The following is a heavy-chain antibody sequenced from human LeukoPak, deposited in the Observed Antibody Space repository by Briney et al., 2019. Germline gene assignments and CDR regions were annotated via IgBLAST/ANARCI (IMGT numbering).Heavy chain of an antibody. CDR1: GFTFSSAW. Sequence: GGSLRLSCAASGFTFSSAWMSWVRQAPGKGLEGVGRIKSKTDGGTPDYAAHVKGSFSISRDDSKNTLYLQMNILKTEDTAVYYCTPHWRGDYAPRGGVDYWGQGTLVTVSS. V-gene: IGHV3-15*01. D-gene: IGHD4-17*01. J-gene: IGHJ4*02. CDR2: IKSKTDGGTP. CDR3: TPHWRGDYAPRGGVDY.